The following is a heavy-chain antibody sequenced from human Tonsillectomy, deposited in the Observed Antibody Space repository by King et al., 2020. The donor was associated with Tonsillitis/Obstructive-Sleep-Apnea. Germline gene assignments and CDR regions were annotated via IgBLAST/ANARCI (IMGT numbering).Heavy chain of an antibody. Sequence: QLQESGPGLVKPSETLSLTCTVSGGSISSSSYYWGWIRQPPGKGLEWIGSIYYSGSTYYNPSLKSRVTISVDTSKNQFSLKLSSVTAADTAVYYCATPRGDFWRGYSIWGQGTLVTVSS. D-gene: IGHD3-3*01. V-gene: IGHV4-39*01. CDR3: ATPRGDFWRGYSI. J-gene: IGHJ4*02. CDR2: IYYSGST. CDR1: GGSISSSSYY.